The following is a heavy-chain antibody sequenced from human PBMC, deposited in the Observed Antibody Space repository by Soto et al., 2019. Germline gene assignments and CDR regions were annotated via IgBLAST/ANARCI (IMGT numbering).Heavy chain of an antibody. Sequence: QVQLQESGPGLVKPAGTLSLTCGVSGGSVTRDNWCSWVRQPPGKGLEWIGEIYHSGSTNYNSSLRSRVSLSVDKSKNQFSLRLTSVTAADTAVYYCARKNWGSGYFDYWGQGILVTVFS. CDR2: IYHSGST. CDR3: ARKNWGSGYFDY. CDR1: GGSVTRDNW. D-gene: IGHD7-27*01. J-gene: IGHJ4*02. V-gene: IGHV4-4*02.